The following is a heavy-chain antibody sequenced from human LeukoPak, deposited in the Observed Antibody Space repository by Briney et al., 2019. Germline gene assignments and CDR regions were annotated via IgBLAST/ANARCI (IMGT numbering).Heavy chain of an antibody. Sequence: SQTLSLTCTVSGGSISSGSYYWSWIRQPAGKGLEWIGRIYTSGSTNYNPSLKSRVTISVDTSKNQFSLKLSSVTAADTAVYYCERLLWFGEFPIFDYWGQGTLVTVSS. CDR1: GGSISSGSYY. D-gene: IGHD3-10*01. CDR2: IYTSGST. J-gene: IGHJ4*02. V-gene: IGHV4-61*02. CDR3: ERLLWFGEFPIFDY.